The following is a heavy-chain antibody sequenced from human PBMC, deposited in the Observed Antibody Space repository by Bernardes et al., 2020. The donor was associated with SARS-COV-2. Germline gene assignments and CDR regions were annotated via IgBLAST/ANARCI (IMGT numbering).Heavy chain of an antibody. J-gene: IGHJ3*02. CDR3: ARVMGTVTTYAFDI. CDR1: GGSISSYY. V-gene: IGHV4-59*01. CDR2: IYYSGST. D-gene: IGHD4-17*01. Sequence: SETLSLTCTVSGGSISSYYWSWIRQPPGKGLEWIGYIYYSGSTNYNPSLKSRVTISVDTSKNQFSLKLSSVTAADTAVYYCARVMGTVTTYAFDIWGQGTMVTVSS.